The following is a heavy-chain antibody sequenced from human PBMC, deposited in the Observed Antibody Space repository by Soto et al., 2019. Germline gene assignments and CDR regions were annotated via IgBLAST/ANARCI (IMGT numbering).Heavy chain of an antibody. CDR1: GDSISSSDW. Sequence: QVQLQQSGPGLVRPSGTLSLTCAVSGDSISSSDWWNWVRQSPGKGLEWIGEISHDGKTLYNPSLKCRLLISIDMSNKLFSLNLSSVTAADTAVYYCARDRQFPYKTWAFDIWGQGTMVTVSS. D-gene: IGHD3-10*01. V-gene: IGHV4-4*02. J-gene: IGHJ3*02. CDR2: ISHDGKT. CDR3: ARDRQFPYKTWAFDI.